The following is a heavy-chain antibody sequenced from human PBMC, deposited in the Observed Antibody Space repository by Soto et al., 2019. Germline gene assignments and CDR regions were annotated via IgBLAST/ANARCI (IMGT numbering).Heavy chain of an antibody. J-gene: IGHJ6*02. D-gene: IGHD1-1*01. CDR3: ARFGTRYYYYYGMDV. V-gene: IGHV3-13*01. CDR1: GFTFSSYD. Sequence: GGSLRLSCAASGFTFSSYDMHWVRQATGKGLEWVSAIGTAGDTYYPGSVKGRFTISRENAKNSLYLQMKSLRAEDTAVYYCARFGTRYYYYYGMDVWGQGTTVTVSS. CDR2: IGTAGDT.